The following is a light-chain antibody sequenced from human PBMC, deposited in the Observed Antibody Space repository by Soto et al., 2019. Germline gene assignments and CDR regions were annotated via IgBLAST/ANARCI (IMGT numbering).Light chain of an antibody. J-gene: IGLJ1*01. Sequence: QSALTQPASVSGSPGQSLTISCTGTSSDVGYYNYVSWYQQHPGNAPKLMIYEVSNRPSGVSNRFSGSKSGNTASLTISGLQAEDEADYYCTSYTASSTYVFGTGTKVTVL. CDR3: TSYTASSTYV. CDR2: EVS. V-gene: IGLV2-14*01. CDR1: SSDVGYYNY.